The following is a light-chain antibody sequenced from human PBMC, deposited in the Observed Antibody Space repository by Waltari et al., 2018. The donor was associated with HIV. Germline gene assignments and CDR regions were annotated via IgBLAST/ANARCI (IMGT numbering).Light chain of an antibody. V-gene: IGLV3-19*01. CDR2: GGN. J-gene: IGLJ1*01. CDR1: SLRSFF. CDR3: HSRDTNGERYV. Sequence: SSELTQDPIVSVALGQTIKITCQGDSLRSFFANWYQHRPGQAPVLVVYGGNRRPSGIPDRFSASNSGNTSSLIISKSEAGDEADYFCHSRDTNGERYVFGGGTRVNVL.